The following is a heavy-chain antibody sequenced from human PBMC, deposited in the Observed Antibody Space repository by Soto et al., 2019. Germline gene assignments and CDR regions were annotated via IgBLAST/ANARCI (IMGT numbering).Heavy chain of an antibody. V-gene: IGHV3-48*01. D-gene: IGHD3-22*01. Sequence: YSMTRVRKAPGKGLEWILYTSSASTTISSADSVKGRFTTSRDNSKNTLYLQMNSLRAEDTAVYYCAKEADISGPNPDYWGHGTQVTVSS. CDR1: YS. J-gene: IGHJ4*01. CDR3: AKEADISGPNPDY. CDR2: TSSASTTI.